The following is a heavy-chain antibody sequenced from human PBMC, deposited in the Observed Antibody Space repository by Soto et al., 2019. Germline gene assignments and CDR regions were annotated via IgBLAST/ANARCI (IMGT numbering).Heavy chain of an antibody. Sequence: SETLSLTCTVSGGSISSSSYYWGWIRQPPGKGLEWIGSIYYSGSTYYNPSLKSRVTISVDTSKNQFSLRLSSVTAADTAVYYCARHQDCTGGSCYTPLYYFDYWGQGTPVTVSS. CDR3: ARHQDCTGGSCYTPLYYFDY. D-gene: IGHD2-15*01. V-gene: IGHV4-39*01. CDR2: IYYSGST. J-gene: IGHJ4*02. CDR1: GGSISSSSYY.